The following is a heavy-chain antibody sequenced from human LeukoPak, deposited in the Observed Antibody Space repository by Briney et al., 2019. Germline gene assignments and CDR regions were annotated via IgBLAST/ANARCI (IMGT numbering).Heavy chain of an antibody. CDR3: AGTLFYGSGIVLKYFQH. D-gene: IGHD3-10*01. Sequence: GSSVKVSCKASGGTFSSYAISWVRQAPGQGLEWMGGIIPIFGTANYAQKFQGRVTITADESTSTAYMELSSLRSEDTAVYYCAGTLFYGSGIVLKYFQHWGQGTLVTVSS. CDR2: IIPIFGTA. J-gene: IGHJ1*01. CDR1: GGTFSSYA. V-gene: IGHV1-69*01.